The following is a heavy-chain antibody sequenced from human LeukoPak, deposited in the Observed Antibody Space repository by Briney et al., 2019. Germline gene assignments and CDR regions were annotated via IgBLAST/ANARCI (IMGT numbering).Heavy chain of an antibody. CDR2: IYYSGST. CDR1: GGSISSSSYY. J-gene: IGHJ2*01. CDR3: ARRDGDYWYFDL. V-gene: IGHV4-39*01. Sequence: SESLSLTCTVSGGSISSSSYYWGWIRQPPGKGLEWIGSIYYSGSTYYNPSLKSRVTISVDTSKNQFSLKLSSVTAADTAVYYCARRDGDYWYFDLWGRGTLVTVSS. D-gene: IGHD4-17*01.